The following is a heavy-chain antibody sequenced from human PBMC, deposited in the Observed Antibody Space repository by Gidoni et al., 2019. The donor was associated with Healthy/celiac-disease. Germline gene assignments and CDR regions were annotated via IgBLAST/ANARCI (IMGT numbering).Heavy chain of an antibody. CDR2: INHSGST. V-gene: IGHV4-34*01. Sequence: QVQLQQWGAGLLKPSETLSLTCAVYGGSFSGYYWRWIRQPPGKGLEWIGEINHSGSTNYNPSLKSRVTISVDTSKNQFSLKLSSVTAADTAVYYCASTGGHCSGGSCLAGYWGQGTLVTVSS. CDR1: GGSFSGYY. J-gene: IGHJ4*02. CDR3: ASTGGHCSGGSCLAGY. D-gene: IGHD2-15*01.